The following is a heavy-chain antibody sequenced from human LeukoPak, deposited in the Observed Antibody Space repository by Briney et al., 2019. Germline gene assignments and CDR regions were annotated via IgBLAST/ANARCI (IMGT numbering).Heavy chain of an antibody. V-gene: IGHV1-8*01. D-gene: IGHD4-17*01. CDR2: MNPNSGNT. J-gene: IGHJ5*02. CDR3: ARGPLRKKTWFDP. Sequence: ASVKVSCKASGYTFTSYDINWVRQATGQGLEWMGWMNPNSGNTGYAQKFQGRVAMTRNTSISTAYMELSSLRSEDTAVYYCARGPLRKKTWFDPWGQGTLVTVSS. CDR1: GYTFTSYD.